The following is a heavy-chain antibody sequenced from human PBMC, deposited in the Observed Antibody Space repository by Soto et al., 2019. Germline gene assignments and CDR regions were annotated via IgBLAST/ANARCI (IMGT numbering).Heavy chain of an antibody. V-gene: IGHV3-15*01. CDR3: TTDWDTLPSQNVGYYYYMDV. J-gene: IGHJ6*03. Sequence: EVQLVESGGGLVKPGGSLRLSCAASGFTFSNAWMSWVRQAPGKGLEWVGRIKSKTDGGTTDYAAPVKGRFTISRDDSKNTLYLQMNSLKTEDTAVYYCTTDWDTLPSQNVGYYYYMDVWGKGTTVTVSS. CDR2: IKSKTDGGTT. CDR1: GFTFSNAW. D-gene: IGHD1-26*01.